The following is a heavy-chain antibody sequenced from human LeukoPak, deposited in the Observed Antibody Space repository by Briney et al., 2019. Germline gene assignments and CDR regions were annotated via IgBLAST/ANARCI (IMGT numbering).Heavy chain of an antibody. CDR1: GFTFSSYG. J-gene: IGHJ4*02. CDR3: ARGWSSSGYFDY. Sequence: GGSLRLSCAASGFTFSSYGMHWVRQAPGKGLEWVVLIWYDGSNKYSADSVKGRFTISRDNSKNTLYLQMNSLRAEDTAVYYCARGWSSSGYFDYWGQGTLVTVSS. V-gene: IGHV3-33*01. D-gene: IGHD2-15*01. CDR2: IWYDGSNK.